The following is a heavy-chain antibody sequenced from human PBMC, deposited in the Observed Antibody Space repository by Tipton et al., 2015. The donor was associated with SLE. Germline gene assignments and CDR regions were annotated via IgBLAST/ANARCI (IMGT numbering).Heavy chain of an antibody. CDR1: GGSISSYY. J-gene: IGHJ2*01. Sequence: TLSLTCTVSGGSISSYYWSWIRQPPGKGLEWIGYIYYSGGTNYNPSLKSRVTISVDTSKNQFSLKLSSVTAADTAVYYCARGDWGRWYFDLWGRGTLVTVSS. CDR2: IYYSGGT. V-gene: IGHV4-59*01. CDR3: ARGDWGRWYFDL. D-gene: IGHD3-16*01.